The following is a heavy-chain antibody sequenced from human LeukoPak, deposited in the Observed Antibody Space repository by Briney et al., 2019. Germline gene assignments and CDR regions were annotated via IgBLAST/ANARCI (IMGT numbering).Heavy chain of an antibody. D-gene: IGHD2-2*01. CDR2: FDPEDGET. CDR1: GYTLTELS. Sequence: ASVKVSCKVSGYTLTELSMHWVRQAPGKGLEWMGGFDPEDGETIYAQKFQGRVTMTEDTFTDTAYMELSSLRSEDTAVYYCATVGYCSSTSCPSDYYYYGMDVWGQGTTVTVSS. V-gene: IGHV1-24*01. J-gene: IGHJ6*02. CDR3: ATVGYCSSTSCPSDYYYYGMDV.